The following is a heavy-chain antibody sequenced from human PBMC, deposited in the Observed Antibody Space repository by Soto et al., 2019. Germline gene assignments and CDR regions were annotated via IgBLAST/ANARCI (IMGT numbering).Heavy chain of an antibody. J-gene: IGHJ4*02. V-gene: IGHV1-69*01. Sequence: QVQLVQSGAEGNKPGSSVKLSCKTSGGTFRNYAINWVRQAPGQGLEWMGGSIPVFGTANYAQTFQGRFTITADESTSTAYMELSSLRSEDPAVYYCAIPLPKQQLVRGAFDHWGQGTLVTVAS. CDR2: SIPVFGTA. D-gene: IGHD6-13*01. CDR3: AIPLPKQQLVRGAFDH. CDR1: GGTFRNYA.